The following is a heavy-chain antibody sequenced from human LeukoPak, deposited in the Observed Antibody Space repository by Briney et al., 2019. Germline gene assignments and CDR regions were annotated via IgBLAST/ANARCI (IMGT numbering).Heavy chain of an antibody. D-gene: IGHD1-26*01. CDR2: INPTGGTT. J-gene: IGHJ3*02. Sequence: ASVKVSCKASGYTFTSYYMHWVRQAPGQGLEWMGIINPTGGTTTYAQKFQGRVTMTRDTSTGTVYMELSSLRSEDTAVYYCARAVGALDIWGQGIMVTVSS. V-gene: IGHV1-46*01. CDR1: GYTFTSYY. CDR3: ARAVGALDI.